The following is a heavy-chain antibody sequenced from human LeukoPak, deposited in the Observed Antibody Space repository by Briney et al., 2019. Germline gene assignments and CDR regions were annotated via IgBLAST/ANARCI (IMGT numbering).Heavy chain of an antibody. J-gene: IGHJ4*02. Sequence: PSETLSLTCTVSGGSVSNGSYYWSWIRQPPGKGLEWIGYIYYSGSTNYNPSLKSRVTISVDTSKNQFSLKLSSVTAADTAVYYCARGISSGWSRAVGYWGQGTLVTVSS. CDR3: ARGISSGWSRAVGY. V-gene: IGHV4-61*01. CDR2: IYYSGST. CDR1: GGSVSNGSYY. D-gene: IGHD6-19*01.